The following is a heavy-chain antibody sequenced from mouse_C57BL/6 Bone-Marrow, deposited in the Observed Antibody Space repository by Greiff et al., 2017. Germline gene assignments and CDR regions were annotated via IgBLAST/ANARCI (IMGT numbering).Heavy chain of an antibody. J-gene: IGHJ2*01. V-gene: IGHV1-31*01. CDR3: AREGCYDDYYPFDY. D-gene: IGHD2-3*01. Sequence: EVQLQQSGPELVKPGASVKISCKASGYSFTGYYMHWVKQSHGNILDWIGYIYPYNGVSSYNQKFKGQATLTVDKSSSTAYMELRSLTSEDSAVYYCAREGCYDDYYPFDYWGQGTTLTVSS. CDR2: IYPYNGVS. CDR1: GYSFTGYY.